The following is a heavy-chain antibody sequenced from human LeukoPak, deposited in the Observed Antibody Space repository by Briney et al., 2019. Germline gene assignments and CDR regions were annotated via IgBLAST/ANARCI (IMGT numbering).Heavy chain of an antibody. CDR1: GFTFSSYG. CDR2: IRYDGSNK. D-gene: IGHD3-22*01. J-gene: IGHJ4*02. Sequence: GGSLRLSCAASGFTFSSYGMHWVRPAPGKGLEWVAFIRYDGSNKYYADSVKGRFTISRDNSKNTLYLQMNSLRAEDTAVYYCATTPQYYYDSSPATDYWGQGTLVTVSS. V-gene: IGHV3-30*02. CDR3: ATTPQYYYDSSPATDY.